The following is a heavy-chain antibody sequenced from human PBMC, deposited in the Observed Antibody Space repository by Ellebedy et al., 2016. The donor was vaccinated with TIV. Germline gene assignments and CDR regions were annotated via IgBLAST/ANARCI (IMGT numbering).Heavy chain of an antibody. CDR2: ISYDGSNK. CDR1: GFTFSSYA. J-gene: IGHJ6*02. D-gene: IGHD6-13*01. V-gene: IGHV3-30-3*01. Sequence: GESLKISCAASGFTFSSYAMHWVRQAPGKGLEWVAVISYDGSNKYYADSVKGRFTISRDNSKNMLYLQMNSLRAEDTAVYYCARVAYSSSWFYYYYGMDVWGQGTTVTVSS. CDR3: ARVAYSSSWFYYYYGMDV.